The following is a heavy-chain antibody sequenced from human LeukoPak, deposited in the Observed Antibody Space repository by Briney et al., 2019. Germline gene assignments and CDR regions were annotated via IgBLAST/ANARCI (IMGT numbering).Heavy chain of an antibody. D-gene: IGHD3-10*01. V-gene: IGHV3-30*03. CDR3: ARVRKDIQSMVRGQNYYYYYMDV. CDR1: GFDFSGYA. J-gene: IGHJ6*03. Sequence: GGSLRLSCEASGFDFSGYAMDWVRQAPGKGLEWVAVISYDGSNKYYADSVKGRFTISRDNSKNTLYLQMNSLRAEDTAVYYCARVRKDIQSMVRGQNYYYYYMDVWGKGTTVTISS. CDR2: ISYDGSNK.